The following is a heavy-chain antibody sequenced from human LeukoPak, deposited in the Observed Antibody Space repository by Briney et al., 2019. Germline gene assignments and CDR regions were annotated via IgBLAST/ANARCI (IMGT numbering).Heavy chain of an antibody. CDR3: TRRPIQLWLYYGMDV. J-gene: IGHJ6*02. V-gene: IGHV3-49*04. CDR1: GFTFGDHA. CDR2: IRSKAYGGTT. Sequence: GGSLRLSCTASGFTFGDHAMSWVRQAPGKGLEWVGFIRSKAYGGTTEYAASVKGRFTISRDDSKSIAYLQMNSLKTEDTAVYYCTRRPIQLWLYYGMDVWGQGTTVIVSS. D-gene: IGHD5-18*01.